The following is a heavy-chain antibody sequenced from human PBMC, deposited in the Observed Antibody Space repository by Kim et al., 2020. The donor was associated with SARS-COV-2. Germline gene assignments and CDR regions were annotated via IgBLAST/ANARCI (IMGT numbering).Heavy chain of an antibody. V-gene: IGHV4-59*01. Sequence: GRTTYNPSLMSRVTISVDTAKNQFSLKLYSVTAADTAVYYCVRDRELNYWGQGTLVTVSS. CDR3: VRDRELNY. CDR2: GRT. D-gene: IGHD1-7*01. J-gene: IGHJ4*02.